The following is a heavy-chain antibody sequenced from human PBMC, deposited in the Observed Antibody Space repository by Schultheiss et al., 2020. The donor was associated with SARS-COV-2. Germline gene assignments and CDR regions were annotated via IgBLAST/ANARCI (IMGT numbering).Heavy chain of an antibody. CDR1: GGSISSGGYY. V-gene: IGHV4-31*03. CDR3: ARGGYSSSSGYYYYYYYMDV. J-gene: IGHJ6*03. CDR2: IYYSGST. D-gene: IGHD6-6*01. Sequence: SETLSLTCTVSGGSISSGGYYWSWIRQHPWKGLEWIGYIYYSGSTYYNPSLKSRVTISVDTSKNQFSLKLSSVTAADTAVYYCARGGYSSSSGYYYYYYYMDVWGKGTTVTVSS.